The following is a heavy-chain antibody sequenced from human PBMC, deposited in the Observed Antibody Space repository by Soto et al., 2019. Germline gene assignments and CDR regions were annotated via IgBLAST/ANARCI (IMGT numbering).Heavy chain of an antibody. V-gene: IGHV1-2*02. CDR2: INPKSGGT. CDR3: ARAREDSSGWFDY. J-gene: IGHJ4*02. CDR1: GYIFSDNY. Sequence: QVQLVQSGAEVKQPGASMKVSCKASGYIFSDNYIHWVRQAPGQGLEWMAWINPKSGGTNYARNFQGKDPLTRETSINTAYMDLSILTSDDTAVYYCARAREDSSGWFDYWGQGTLVTVSS. D-gene: IGHD6-19*01.